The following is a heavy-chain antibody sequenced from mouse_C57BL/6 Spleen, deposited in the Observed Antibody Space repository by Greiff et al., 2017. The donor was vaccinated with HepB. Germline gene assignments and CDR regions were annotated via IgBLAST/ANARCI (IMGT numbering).Heavy chain of an antibody. V-gene: IGHV5-4*01. CDR2: ISDGGSYT. CDR1: GFTFSSYA. CDR3: ARDGVYYGNSFAY. Sequence: EVMLVESGGGLVKPGGSLKLSCAASGFTFSSYAMSWVRQTPEKRLEWVATISDGGSYTYYPDNVKGRFTISRDNAKNNLYLQMSHLKSEDTAMYYCARDGVYYGNSFAYWGQGTLVTVSA. J-gene: IGHJ3*01. D-gene: IGHD2-1*01.